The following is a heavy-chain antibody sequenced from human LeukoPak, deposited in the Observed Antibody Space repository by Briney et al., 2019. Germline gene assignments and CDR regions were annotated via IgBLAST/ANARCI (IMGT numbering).Heavy chain of an antibody. J-gene: IGHJ5*02. Sequence: SETLSLTCAVYGGSFSGYYWSWIRQPPGKGLEWIGEINHSGSTNYNPSLKSRVTISVDTSKNQLSLKLSSVTAADTAVYYCARFYRTMVRGVMVAWFDPWGQGTLVTVSS. CDR1: GGSFSGYY. CDR3: ARFYRTMVRGVMVAWFDP. V-gene: IGHV4-34*01. D-gene: IGHD3-10*01. CDR2: INHSGST.